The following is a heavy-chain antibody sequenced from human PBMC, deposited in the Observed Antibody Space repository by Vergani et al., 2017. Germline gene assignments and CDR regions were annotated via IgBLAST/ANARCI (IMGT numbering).Heavy chain of an antibody. CDR3: ARDQNYDSSGPPLDY. V-gene: IGHV3-66*01. Sequence: EVQLVESGGGLVQPGGSLRLSCAASGFTVSSNYMSWVRQAPGKGLEWVSVIYSGGSTYYADSVKGRFTISRDNAKNSLYLQMNSLRAEDTAGYYCARDQNYDSSGPPLDYWGQGTLVTVSS. D-gene: IGHD3-22*01. J-gene: IGHJ4*02. CDR1: GFTVSSNY. CDR2: IYSGGST.